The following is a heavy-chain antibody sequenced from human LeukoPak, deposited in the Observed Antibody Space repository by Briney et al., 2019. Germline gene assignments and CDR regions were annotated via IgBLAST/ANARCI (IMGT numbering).Heavy chain of an antibody. V-gene: IGHV4-34*01. CDR3: ARGRRSIAARFDY. Sequence: SETLSLTCAVYGGSFSGYYWSWIRQPPGKGLEWIGEINHSGSTNYNPSLKSRVTISVDTSKNQFSLKLSSVTAADTAVYYCARGRRSIAARFDYWGLGTLVTVSS. J-gene: IGHJ4*02. CDR2: INHSGST. D-gene: IGHD6-6*01. CDR1: GGSFSGYY.